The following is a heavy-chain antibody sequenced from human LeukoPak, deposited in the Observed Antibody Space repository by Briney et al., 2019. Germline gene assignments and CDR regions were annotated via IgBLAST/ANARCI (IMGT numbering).Heavy chain of an antibody. D-gene: IGHD6-13*01. V-gene: IGHV4-34*01. Sequence: SETLSLTCAVYGGSFSGYYWSWVRQPPGKGLEWIGEINHSGSTNYNPSLKSRVTISVDTSKNQFSLKLSSVTAADTAVYYCARGIAAAGTDYWGQGTLVTVSS. CDR2: INHSGST. CDR3: ARGIAAAGTDY. CDR1: GGSFSGYY. J-gene: IGHJ4*02.